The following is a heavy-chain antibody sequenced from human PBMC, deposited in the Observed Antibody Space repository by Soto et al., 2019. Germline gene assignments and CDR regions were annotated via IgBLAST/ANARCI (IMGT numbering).Heavy chain of an antibody. J-gene: IGHJ6*02. CDR3: ARDEYPRSPFPGYYGMDV. CDR2: IGTAGDT. Sequence: EVQLVESGGGLVQPGGSLRLSCTASGFTFSDYNMHWVRQVEGKGLEWLSAIGTAGDTYYPGSVKGRFTISRENGKNSLYLQMDSLRVWDTGVYYCARDEYPRSPFPGYYGMDVWGQGTAVTVSS. CDR1: GFTFSDYN. V-gene: IGHV3-13*04. D-gene: IGHD2-2*02.